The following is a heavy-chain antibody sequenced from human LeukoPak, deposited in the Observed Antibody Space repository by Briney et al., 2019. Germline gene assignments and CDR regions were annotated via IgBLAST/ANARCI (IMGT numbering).Heavy chain of an antibody. CDR3: ARVSVGATMLAYFDY. CDR1: GYKFTNYG. Sequence: GASVKVSCKASGYKFTNYGISWVRQAPGQGLEWMGWISPYNGNTIYAQKLQGRVTMTTDTSTSTAYMELRSLRSDDTAVYYCARVSVGATMLAYFDYWGQGTLVTVSS. D-gene: IGHD1-26*01. CDR2: ISPYNGNT. J-gene: IGHJ4*02. V-gene: IGHV1-18*01.